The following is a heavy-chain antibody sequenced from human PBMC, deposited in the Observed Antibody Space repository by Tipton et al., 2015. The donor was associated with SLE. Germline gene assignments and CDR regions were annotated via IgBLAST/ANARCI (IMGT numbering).Heavy chain of an antibody. CDR1: GVSTSSNY. D-gene: IGHD1-1*01. CDR2: IHYRGGT. CDR3: AIPEAGATVGNRAFEI. V-gene: IGHV4-59*12. Sequence: TLSLTCTVSGVSTSSNYWSWIRQPPGKVLEWIGYIHYRGGTNYTPSLKSRVTISVDKSKNQFSLKLSSVTAADTAVYYCAIPEAGATVGNRAFEIWGQGTLVTVSS. J-gene: IGHJ3*02.